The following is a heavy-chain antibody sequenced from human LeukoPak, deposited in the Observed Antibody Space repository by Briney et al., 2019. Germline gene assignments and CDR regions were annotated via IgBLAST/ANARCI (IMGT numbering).Heavy chain of an antibody. CDR1: GGSISSGSYY. CDR3: ARLYYDFWSGYSHYMDV. V-gene: IGHV4-39*01. J-gene: IGHJ6*03. CDR2: IYYSGST. D-gene: IGHD3-3*01. Sequence: PSETLSLTCTVSGGSISSGSYYWGWIRQPPGKGLEWIGSIYYSGSTYYNPSLKSRVTISVDTSKNQFSLKLSSVTAADTAVYYCARLYYDFWSGYSHYMDVWGKGTTVTVSS.